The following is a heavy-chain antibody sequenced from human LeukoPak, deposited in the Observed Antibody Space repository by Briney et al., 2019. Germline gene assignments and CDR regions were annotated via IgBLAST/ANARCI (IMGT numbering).Heavy chain of an antibody. CDR3: VKDDGSGSYYKRGAFNI. CDR1: GFTFNNFA. D-gene: IGHD3-10*01. Sequence: PGGSLRLSCAASGFTFNNFAMGWVRQAPGKGLEWISGITNSGRNTYYADSVRGRFTVSRDNSKNTVVLQMGSLRHDDTAVYYCVKDDGSGSYYKRGAFNIWGHGTMVKVPS. CDR2: ITNSGRNT. V-gene: IGHV3-23*05. J-gene: IGHJ3*02.